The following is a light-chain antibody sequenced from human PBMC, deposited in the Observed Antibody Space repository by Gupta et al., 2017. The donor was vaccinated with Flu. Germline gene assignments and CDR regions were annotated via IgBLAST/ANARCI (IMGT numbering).Light chain of an antibody. J-gene: IGLJ1*01. CDR2: QNN. CDR3: GTWDVTLPGGV. CDR1: NVGASD. Sequence: QSVLTQSPSVSAPPGQKVTISCSNVGASDASWYQHIPGSAPRLLIYQNNRRPSGISDRFSGSRSGPSATLDIADLQTGDEADYYCGTWDVTLPGGVFGTGTRVTVL. V-gene: IGLV1-51*01.